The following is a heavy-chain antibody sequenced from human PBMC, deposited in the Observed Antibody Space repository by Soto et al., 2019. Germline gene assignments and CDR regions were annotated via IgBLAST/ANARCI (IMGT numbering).Heavy chain of an antibody. V-gene: IGHV3-30-3*01. CDR1: GFTFSSYA. Sequence: QVQLVESGGGVVQPGRSLRLSCAASGFTFSSYAMHWVRQAPGKGLEWVAVISYDGSNKYYADSVKGRFTISRDNSKNTLYLQMNILRAEYTAVYCCARDLSYCSGGSCYMYYFDYWGQGTLVGVSS. CDR3: ARDLSYCSGGSCYMYYFDY. J-gene: IGHJ4*01. CDR2: ISYDGSNK. D-gene: IGHD2-15*01.